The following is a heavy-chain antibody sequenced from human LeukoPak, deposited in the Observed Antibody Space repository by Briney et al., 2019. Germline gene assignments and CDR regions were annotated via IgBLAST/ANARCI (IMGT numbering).Heavy chain of an antibody. D-gene: IGHD1-26*01. CDR2: TYYRSKLYN. CDR3: ARGEWELDY. J-gene: IGHJ4*02. Sequence: SQTLSLTCAVSGDIVSSNSAAWHWIRQSPSRGLEWLGRTYYRSKLYNDYAVSVKSRITINPDTSKNQFSLQLNSVAPEDTAVYYCARGEWELDYWGQGTLVTVSS. V-gene: IGHV6-1*01. CDR1: GDIVSSNSAA.